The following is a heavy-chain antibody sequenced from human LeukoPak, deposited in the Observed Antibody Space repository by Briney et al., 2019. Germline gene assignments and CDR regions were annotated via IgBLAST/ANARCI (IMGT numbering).Heavy chain of an antibody. D-gene: IGHD6-13*01. CDR1: GDFITAYY. V-gene: IGHV4-38-2*02. CDR3: ARGYSSSWYFNWFDP. CDR2: IYYSGST. J-gene: IGHJ5*02. Sequence: SETLSLTCTVSGDFITAYYWGWIRQPPGKGLEWIGSIYYSGSTYYNPSLKSRVTISVDTSKNQFSLKLSSVTAADTAVYYCARGYSSSWYFNWFDPWGQGTLVTVSS.